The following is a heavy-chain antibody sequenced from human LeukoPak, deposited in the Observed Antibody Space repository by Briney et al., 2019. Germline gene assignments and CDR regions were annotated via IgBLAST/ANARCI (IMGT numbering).Heavy chain of an antibody. J-gene: IGHJ4*02. CDR1: GFTFSSYA. CDR3: ASPPSGYSYGCSD. V-gene: IGHV3-23*01. CDR2: ISCSGGST. D-gene: IGHD5-18*01. Sequence: GGSLRLSCAASGFTFSSYAMSWVRQAPGKGLEWVSAISCSGGSTYYAYSVKCRFTISKDNSKNTLYLQMNSPPAEDTAVYYCASPPSGYSYGCSDWGQGTLVTVSS.